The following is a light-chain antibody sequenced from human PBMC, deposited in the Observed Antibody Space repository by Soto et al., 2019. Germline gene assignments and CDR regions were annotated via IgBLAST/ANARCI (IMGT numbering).Light chain of an antibody. J-gene: IGKJ1*01. CDR2: KAS. V-gene: IGKV1-5*03. CDR1: ESIDSW. CDR3: QQYHSYRA. Sequence: DSQMTQSPSTLSASVGDRVTITCRASESIDSWLAWHQQKPGRAPKLLISKASSLESGVPSRFSGSGFGTEFTLTISSLQPDDFATYYCQQYHSYRAFGQGTKVDIK.